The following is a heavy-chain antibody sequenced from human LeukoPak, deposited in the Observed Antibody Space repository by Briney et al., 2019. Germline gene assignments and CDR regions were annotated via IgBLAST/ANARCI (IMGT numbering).Heavy chain of an antibody. V-gene: IGHV3-11*01. J-gene: IGHJ4*02. CDR2: ISSSGSTM. D-gene: IGHD3-10*01. CDR3: ARVSYYGSGSPLDY. Sequence: PGGSLRLSCAASGFTFSDYYMSWIRQAPGKGLEWVSYISSSGSTMYYADSVKGRFTISRDNAKNSLYLQMNSLRAEDTAVYYCARVSYYGSGSPLDYWGQGTLVTVSS. CDR1: GFTFSDYY.